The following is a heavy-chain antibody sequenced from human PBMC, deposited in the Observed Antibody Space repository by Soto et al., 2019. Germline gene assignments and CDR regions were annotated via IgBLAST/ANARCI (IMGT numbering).Heavy chain of an antibody. CDR3: AISRGGSSCLDLYYYYYYGMDV. V-gene: IGHV1-69*01. CDR2: IIPIVVTA. Sequence: QVQLVQSGAEVKKPGSSVKVSCKAPGGTFSSYAISWVRQAPGQGLEWMGEIIPIVVTANYAQKFQGRVTITADECTSTGYKGLSSVRSEDTAVYYRAISRGGSSCLDLYYYYYYGMDVWGQGTTVNVSS. CDR1: GGTFSSYA. D-gene: IGHD2-15*01. J-gene: IGHJ6*02.